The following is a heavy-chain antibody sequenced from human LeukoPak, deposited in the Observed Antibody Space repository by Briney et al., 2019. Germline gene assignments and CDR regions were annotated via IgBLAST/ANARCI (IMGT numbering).Heavy chain of an antibody. CDR1: GYSISSTYY. CDR3: ARDSMVRGVITTRWFDP. D-gene: IGHD3-10*01. J-gene: IGHJ5*02. CDR2: IYHSGST. V-gene: IGHV4-38-2*02. Sequence: SETLSLTCTVSGYSISSTYYWGWIRQPPGKRLEWIGSIYHSGSTYYNLSLKSRVTIPVDTSKNQFSLKLTSVTAADTAVYYCARDSMVRGVITTRWFDPWGQGTLVTVSS.